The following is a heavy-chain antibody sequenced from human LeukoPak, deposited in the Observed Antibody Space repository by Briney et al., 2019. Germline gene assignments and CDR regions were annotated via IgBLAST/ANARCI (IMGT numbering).Heavy chain of an antibody. Sequence: GESLKISCKGSGYSFTSYWIGWVRQMPGKGLEWMGIIYPGDSDTRYSPSFQGQVTISADKSISTAYLQWSSLKASDTAMYYCARLIVRGVIGGYFDYWGQGTLVTVSS. CDR1: GYSFTSYW. D-gene: IGHD3-10*01. J-gene: IGHJ4*02. CDR3: ARLIVRGVIGGYFDY. V-gene: IGHV5-51*01. CDR2: IYPGDSDT.